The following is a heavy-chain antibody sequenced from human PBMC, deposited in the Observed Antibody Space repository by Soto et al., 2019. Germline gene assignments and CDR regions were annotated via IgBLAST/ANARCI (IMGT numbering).Heavy chain of an antibody. Sequence: ASVKVSCKASGYTFTGYYMHWVRQAPGQGLEWMGWINPNSGSTNYAQKFQGWVTMTKDTSISTAYMELSRLRSDDTAVYYCARGVGSGTYYNQYNWFDPWGQGTLVTVSS. CDR1: GYTFTGYY. J-gene: IGHJ5*02. D-gene: IGHD3-10*01. CDR3: ARGVGSGTYYNQYNWFDP. V-gene: IGHV1-2*04. CDR2: INPNSGST.